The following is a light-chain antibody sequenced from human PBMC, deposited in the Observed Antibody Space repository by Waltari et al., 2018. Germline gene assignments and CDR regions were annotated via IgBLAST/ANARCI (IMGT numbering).Light chain of an antibody. Sequence: EIVLTQSLATLSLSPGERATLSCRASQSVSRYLAWYQQKPGQAPRLLIYDTSNRATGIPARFSGTGSGTDFTLTISSLEPEDFAVYYCQQRGNWPSITFGQGTRLEIK. CDR3: QQRGNWPSIT. CDR1: QSVSRY. CDR2: DTS. J-gene: IGKJ5*01. V-gene: IGKV3-11*01.